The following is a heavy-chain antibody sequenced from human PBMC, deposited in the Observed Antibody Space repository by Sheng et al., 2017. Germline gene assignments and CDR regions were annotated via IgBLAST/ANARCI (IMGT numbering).Heavy chain of an antibody. CDR3: ARGGGLVGATLRVFFDY. V-gene: IGHV3-30*04. CDR2: ISYDGSNK. CDR1: GFTFSSYA. D-gene: IGHD1-26*01. J-gene: IGHJ4*02. Sequence: QVQLVESGGGVVQPGRSLRLSCAASGFTFSSYAMHWVRQAPGKGLEWVAVISYDGSNKYYADSVKGRFTISRDNSKNTLYLQMNSLRAEDTAVYYCARGGGLVGATLRVFFDYWGQGTLVTVSS.